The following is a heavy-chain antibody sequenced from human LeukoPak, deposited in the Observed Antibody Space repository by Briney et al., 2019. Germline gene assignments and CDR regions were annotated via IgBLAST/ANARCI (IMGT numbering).Heavy chain of an antibody. J-gene: IGHJ5*02. V-gene: IGHV1-2*02. D-gene: IGHD3-9*01. Sequence: ASVKVSCKASGYTFTGYYIHWVRQAPGQGLEWMGWINPHSGGTNYAQKFQGRVTMTRDTSISTAYMELSSLRSDDTAVYYCARCPYDILTGYWENTHWFDPWGQGTLVTVSS. CDR3: ARCPYDILTGYWENTHWFDP. CDR2: INPHSGGT. CDR1: GYTFTGYY.